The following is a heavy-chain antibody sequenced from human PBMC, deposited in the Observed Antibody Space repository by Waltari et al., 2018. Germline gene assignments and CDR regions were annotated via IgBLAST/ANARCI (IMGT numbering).Heavy chain of an antibody. CDR2: IKGDGSEE. CDR1: GFTFSMYW. D-gene: IGHD4-4*01. J-gene: IGHJ1*01. V-gene: IGHV3-7*01. CDR3: ARRTSYYRYFQI. Sequence: EVQLVESGGDLVQPGGSLRLSCAASGFTFSMYWMSWVRQAPGRGLEWVANIKGDGSEEYYVDSVKGRFTISKDNAKNSLYLQMNSLRAEDTAGYYCARRTSYYRYFQIWGQGTLVTVSS.